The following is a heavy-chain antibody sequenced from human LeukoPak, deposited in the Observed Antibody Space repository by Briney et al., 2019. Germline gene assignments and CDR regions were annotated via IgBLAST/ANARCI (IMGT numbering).Heavy chain of an antibody. J-gene: IGHJ4*02. D-gene: IGHD6-13*01. Sequence: GGSLRLSCAASGFSFSSYGMSWVRQAPGKGLEWVSCISLSGDSPYYTDSVKGRFTISRDNSKNTLFLQMGSLRAEDTAVYYCGQDPSRIAAGRCDYWGQGTRVTVSS. CDR2: ISLSGDSP. CDR3: GQDPSRIAAGRCDY. CDR1: GFSFSSYG. V-gene: IGHV3-23*01.